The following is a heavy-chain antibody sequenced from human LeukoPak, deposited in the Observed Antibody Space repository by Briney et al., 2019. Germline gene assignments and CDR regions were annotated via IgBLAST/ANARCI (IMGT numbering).Heavy chain of an antibody. D-gene: IGHD3-16*01. CDR1: GYSISSGYY. V-gene: IGHV4-38-2*02. Sequence: SETLSLTCTVSGYSISSGYYWGWIRQPPGKGLEWIGSIYHSGSPYYNPSLKSRVTISEDTSKNQFSLKLSSVTAADTAVYYCARETSQKGAHYMDVWGKGTTVTISS. J-gene: IGHJ6*03. CDR2: IYHSGSP. CDR3: ARETSQKGAHYMDV.